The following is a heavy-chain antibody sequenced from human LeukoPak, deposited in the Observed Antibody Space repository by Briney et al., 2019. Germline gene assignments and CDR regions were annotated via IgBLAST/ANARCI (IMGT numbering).Heavy chain of an antibody. CDR3: AREGSASSLGGYGY. CDR1: GYSFSSYY. CDR2: ISPSGVRT. V-gene: IGHV1-46*01. Sequence: GASVKVSCKASGYSFSSYYIHWVRQASGQGLESMGVISPSGVRTTYAQEFQGRVAMAIDTSARTVYMELSSLRSEDTAVYYCAREGSASSLGGYGYWGQGTLVTVSS. D-gene: IGHD2-15*01. J-gene: IGHJ4*02.